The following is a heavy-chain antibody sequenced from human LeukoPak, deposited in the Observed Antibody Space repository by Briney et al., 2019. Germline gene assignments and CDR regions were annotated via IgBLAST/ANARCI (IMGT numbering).Heavy chain of an antibody. D-gene: IGHD3-22*01. CDR2: ISYDGSNK. V-gene: IGHV3-30*18. J-gene: IGHJ4*02. CDR1: GFTFSSYG. Sequence: GGSLRLSCAASGFTFSSYGMHWVRQAPGKGLEWVAVISYDGSNKYYADSVKGRFTITRDNSKNTLYLQMNSLRAEDTAVYYCAKGPYYYDSSGTHSPPDWGQGTLVTVSS. CDR3: AKGPYYYDSSGTHSPPD.